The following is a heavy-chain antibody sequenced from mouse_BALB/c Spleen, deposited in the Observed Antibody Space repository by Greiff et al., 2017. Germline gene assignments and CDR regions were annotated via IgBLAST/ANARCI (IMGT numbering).Heavy chain of an antibody. J-gene: IGHJ1*01. CDR2: ISSGGSYT. V-gene: IGHV5-9-4*01. Sequence: EVMLVESGGGLVKPGGSLKLSCAASGFTFSSYAMSWVRQSPEKRLEWVAEISSGGSYTYYPDTVTGRFTISRDNAKNTLYLEMSSLRSEDTAMYYCARDSSSYWYFDVWGAGTTVTVSS. CDR3: ARDSSSYWYFDV. D-gene: IGHD1-1*01. CDR1: GFTFSSYA.